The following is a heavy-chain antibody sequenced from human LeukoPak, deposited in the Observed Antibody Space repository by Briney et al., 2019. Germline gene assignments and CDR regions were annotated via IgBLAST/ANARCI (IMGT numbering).Heavy chain of an antibody. V-gene: IGHV3-33*06. J-gene: IGHJ3*02. CDR1: GFTFSSYG. CDR2: IWYDGSNK. D-gene: IGHD2-2*01. CDR3: AKALHKRYCSSTSCSLDAFDI. Sequence: PGRSLRLSCAASGFTFSSYGMHWVRQAPGKGLEWVAVIWYDGSNKYYADSVKGRFTISRDNSKNTLYLQMNSLRAEDTAVYYCAKALHKRYCSSTSCSLDAFDIWGQGTMVTVSS.